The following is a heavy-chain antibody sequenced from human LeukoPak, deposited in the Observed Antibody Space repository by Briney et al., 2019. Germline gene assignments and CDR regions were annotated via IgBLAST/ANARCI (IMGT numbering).Heavy chain of an antibody. V-gene: IGHV4-30-2*01. CDR2: IYHSEST. CDR1: GDSISSGNYY. Sequence: SETLSLTCTVSGDSISSGNYYWSSLRQPPGEGLEWIGYIYHSESTYYHPSLRGRVTISVDTSKNQFSLKLSSVTAADTAVYYCARDTTKDLNPITMIVVVKDYYGMDVWGQGTTVTVSS. D-gene: IGHD3-22*01. CDR3: ARDTTKDLNPITMIVVVKDYYGMDV. J-gene: IGHJ6*02.